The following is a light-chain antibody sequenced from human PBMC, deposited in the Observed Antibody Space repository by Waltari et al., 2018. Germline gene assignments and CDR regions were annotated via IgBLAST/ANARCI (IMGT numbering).Light chain of an antibody. Sequence: QSALTQPASVSGSPGQSITISCTGTSSDVGGYNYVSWYQQHPGKAPKLIIYEFTNRPSGVSNRFSGSESGNTASLTISGLQAEDGADYSCSSYTSSSTFSVVFGGGTKLTVL. J-gene: IGLJ2*01. V-gene: IGLV2-14*01. CDR2: EFT. CDR1: SSDVGGYNY. CDR3: SSYTSSSTFSVV.